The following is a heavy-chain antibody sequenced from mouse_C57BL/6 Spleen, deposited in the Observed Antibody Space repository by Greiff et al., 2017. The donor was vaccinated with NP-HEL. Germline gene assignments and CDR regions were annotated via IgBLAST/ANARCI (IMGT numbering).Heavy chain of an antibody. CDR2: IYPGSGST. CDR1: GYTFTSYW. D-gene: IGHD1-1*01. CDR3: ARGVTTVVAPFDY. J-gene: IGHJ2*01. Sequence: VQLQQPGAELVKPGASVKMSCKASGYTFTSYWITWVKQRPGQGLEWIGDIYPGSGSTNYNEKFKSKATLTVDTSSSTAYMQLSSLTSEDSAVYYWARGVTTVVAPFDYWGQGTTLTVSS. V-gene: IGHV1-55*01.